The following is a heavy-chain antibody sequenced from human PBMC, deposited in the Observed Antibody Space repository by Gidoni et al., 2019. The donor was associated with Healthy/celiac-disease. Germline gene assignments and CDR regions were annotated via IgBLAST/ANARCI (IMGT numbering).Heavy chain of an antibody. D-gene: IGHD6-19*01. CDR3: ARDQAAYSSGLMDV. J-gene: IGHJ6*04. Sequence: GRVTITRDTSASTAYMELSSLRSEDTAVYYCARDQAAYSSGLMDVWGKGTTVTVSS. V-gene: IGHV1-3*01.